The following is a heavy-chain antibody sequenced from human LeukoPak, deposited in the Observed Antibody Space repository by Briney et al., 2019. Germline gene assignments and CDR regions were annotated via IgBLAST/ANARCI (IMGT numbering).Heavy chain of an antibody. D-gene: IGHD3-22*01. CDR3: ARQYYYDSSGYYGLNWFDP. CDR2: IYYSGNT. CDR1: GGSFSGYY. J-gene: IGHJ5*02. V-gene: IGHV4-34*09. Sequence: PSETLSLTCAVYGGSFSGYYWSWIRQPPGKGLEWIGYIYYSGNTYYNPSLKSRVTISVDTSKNQFSLKLSSVTAADTAVYHCARQYYYDSSGYYGLNWFDPWGQGTLVTVSS.